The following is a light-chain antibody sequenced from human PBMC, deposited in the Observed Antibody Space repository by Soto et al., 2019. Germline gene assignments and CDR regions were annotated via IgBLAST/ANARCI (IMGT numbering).Light chain of an antibody. J-gene: IGLJ1*01. CDR3: SSHTTYNTRV. CDR2: EVT. V-gene: IGLV2-8*01. Sequence: QSVLTQPPSASGSPGQSVTVSCAGTSRDVGAYSSVAWYQQHPGKAPKLIIYEVTKRPSGVPDRFSGARSGNTAFLTVSGLQADDEADYYCSSHTTYNTRVFGSGTKVTVL. CDR1: SRDVGAYSS.